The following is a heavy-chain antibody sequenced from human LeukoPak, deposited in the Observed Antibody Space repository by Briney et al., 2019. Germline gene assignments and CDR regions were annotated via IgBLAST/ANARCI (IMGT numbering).Heavy chain of an antibody. V-gene: IGHV3-30*02. CDR2: IRFDGSSN. J-gene: IGHJ6*03. CDR3: AKDGGGYYPHYYYYMDV. Sequence: PGGSLRLSCAAYGFTFNSYGIHWVRQAPGKGLEWVAFIRFDGSSNSYADSVRGRFTISRDNSNNTLYLQMNSLRAEDTAVYYCAKDGGGYYPHYYYYMDVWGKGTTVTVSS. CDR1: GFTFNSYG. D-gene: IGHD3-22*01.